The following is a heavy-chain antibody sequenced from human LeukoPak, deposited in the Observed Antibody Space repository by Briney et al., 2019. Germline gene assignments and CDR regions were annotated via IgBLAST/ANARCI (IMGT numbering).Heavy chain of an antibody. Sequence: GASVKVSCKASGYTFTGYYMHWVRQAPGQGLEWMGWINPNSGGTNYAQKFQGRVTMTRDTSISTAYMELSRLGSEDTAVYYCAREDYYDSGSNDYWGQGTLVTVSS. D-gene: IGHD3-22*01. V-gene: IGHV1-2*02. J-gene: IGHJ4*02. CDR1: GYTFTGYY. CDR2: INPNSGGT. CDR3: AREDYYDSGSNDY.